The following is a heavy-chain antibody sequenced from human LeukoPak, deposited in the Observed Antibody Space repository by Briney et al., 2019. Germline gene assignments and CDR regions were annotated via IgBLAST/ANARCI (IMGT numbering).Heavy chain of an antibody. Sequence: ASAKVSCKASGYSFTNYGISWVRQAPGQGLEWMGWISAYNGNTDYAQKFQGRVTMTTDTSTGTAYMELRSLRFDDTAVYFCARGGSGSQAFDFWGQGTLVTVSS. J-gene: IGHJ4*02. CDR2: ISAYNGNT. D-gene: IGHD3-10*01. V-gene: IGHV1-18*01. CDR1: GYSFTNYG. CDR3: ARGGSGSQAFDF.